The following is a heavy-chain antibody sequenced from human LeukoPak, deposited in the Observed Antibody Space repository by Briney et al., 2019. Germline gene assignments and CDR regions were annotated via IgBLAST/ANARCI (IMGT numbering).Heavy chain of an antibody. J-gene: IGHJ4*02. CDR2: IRGSGGST. V-gene: IGHV3-23*01. D-gene: IGHD2-15*01. CDR1: GFTFSSYS. Sequence: PGGSLRLSCAASGFTFSSYSMSWVRQAPGKGLEWVSAIRGSGGSTNYADSVKGRFTISRDNSKNPLYLQMNSLRAEDTAVYYCAKPDRRDGSFGEWGQGTLVTVSS. CDR3: AKPDRRDGSFGE.